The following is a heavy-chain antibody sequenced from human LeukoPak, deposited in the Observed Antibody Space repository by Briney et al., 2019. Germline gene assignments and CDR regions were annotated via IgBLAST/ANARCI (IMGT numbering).Heavy chain of an antibody. CDR1: GFTSSTNG. D-gene: IGHD1-1*01. V-gene: IGHV3-30*02. CDR3: AKKNDEKGGIDI. J-gene: IGHJ3*02. CDR2: MRHDESNK. Sequence: GGSLRLSCDASGFTSSTNGMQWVRQAPGKGLEWVAFMRHDESNKYYADSVKGRFTISRDNSKNTLHLQMNSLRAEDTAVYYCAKKNDEKGGIDIWGQGTMVTVSS.